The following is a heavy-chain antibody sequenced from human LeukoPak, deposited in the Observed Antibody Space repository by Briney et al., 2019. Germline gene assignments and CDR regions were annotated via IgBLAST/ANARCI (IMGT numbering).Heavy chain of an antibody. CDR3: ARDPNGPERSEVHITIFGVVTSERGYFDY. V-gene: IGHV4-4*07. D-gene: IGHD3-3*01. J-gene: IGHJ4*02. CDR1: GGSISSYY. Sequence: PSETLSLTCTVSGGSISSYYWSWIRQPAGKGLEWIGRIYTGGSTNYNPSLKSRVTMSVDTSKNQFSLKLSSVTAADTAVYYCARDPNGPERSEVHITIFGVVTSERGYFDYWGQGTLVTVSS. CDR2: IYTGGST.